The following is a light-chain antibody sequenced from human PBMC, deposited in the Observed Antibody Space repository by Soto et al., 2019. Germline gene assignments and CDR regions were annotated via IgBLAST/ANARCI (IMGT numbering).Light chain of an antibody. CDR3: HQYHNFPRT. V-gene: IGKV1-5*03. CDR1: QTISSW. Sequence: DIQMTQSPSTLSGSVGARVTITCRASQTISSWLAWYQQKPGKAPKLLIYKASTLKSGVPSRFSGSGSGTECTLTVSSLQPDDVATYYCHQYHNFPRTFCQGTKVDIK. J-gene: IGKJ1*01. CDR2: KAS.